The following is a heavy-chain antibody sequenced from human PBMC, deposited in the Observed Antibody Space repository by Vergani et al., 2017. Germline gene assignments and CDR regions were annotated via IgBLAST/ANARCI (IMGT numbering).Heavy chain of an antibody. CDR1: GGSISSSSYY. CDR3: ARLRAVAGTYYFDY. V-gene: IGHV4-39*01. J-gene: IGHJ4*02. CDR2: IYYSGST. Sequence: QLQLQESGPGLVKPSETLSLTFTVSGGSISSSSYYWGWIRQPPGKGLEWIGSIYYSGSTYYNPSLKSRVTISVDTSKNQFSLKLSSVTAADTAVYYCARLRAVAGTYYFDYWGQGTLVTVSS. D-gene: IGHD6-19*01.